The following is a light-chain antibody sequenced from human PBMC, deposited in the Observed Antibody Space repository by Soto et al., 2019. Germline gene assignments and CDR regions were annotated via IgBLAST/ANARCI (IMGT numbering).Light chain of an antibody. Sequence: EIVLTQSPGTLXLSPGERATXSCRASRSVTSNYLGWYQQKPGQAPRLLIYGASSRATGIPDRFSGSGSGTDFTLTVSRLEPEDFALYYCQQYASSPFTFGQGTKLEI. J-gene: IGKJ2*01. CDR3: QQYASSPFT. V-gene: IGKV3-20*01. CDR1: RSVTSNY. CDR2: GAS.